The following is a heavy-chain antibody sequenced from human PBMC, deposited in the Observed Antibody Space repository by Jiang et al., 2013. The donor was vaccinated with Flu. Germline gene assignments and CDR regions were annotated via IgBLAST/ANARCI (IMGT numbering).Heavy chain of an antibody. CDR1: GGSISSSSYY. Sequence: GPGLVKPSETLSLTCTVSGGSISSSSYYWGWIRQPPGKGLEWIGSIYYSGSTYYNPSLKSRVTISVDTSKNQFSLKLSSVTAADTAVYYCARHFGITFGGVIAPFDYWGQGTLVTVSS. D-gene: IGHD3-16*02. V-gene: IGHV4-39*01. CDR2: IYYSGST. J-gene: IGHJ4*02. CDR3: ARHFGITFGGVIAPFDY.